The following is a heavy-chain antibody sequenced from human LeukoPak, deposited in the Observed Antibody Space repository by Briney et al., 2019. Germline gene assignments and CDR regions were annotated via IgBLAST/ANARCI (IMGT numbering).Heavy chain of an antibody. D-gene: IGHD6-13*01. V-gene: IGHV5-51*01. J-gene: IGHJ4*02. CDR1: GYSFTSYW. CDR2: IYPGDSDT. CDR3: ARDRVPSQWAFTVRAAAGHFDY. Sequence: GESLKISCKGSGYSFTSYWIGWVRQMPGKGLEWMGIIYPGDSDTRYSPSFQGQVTISADKSISTAYLQWSSLKASDTAMYYCARDRVPSQWAFTVRAAAGHFDYWGQGTLVTVSS.